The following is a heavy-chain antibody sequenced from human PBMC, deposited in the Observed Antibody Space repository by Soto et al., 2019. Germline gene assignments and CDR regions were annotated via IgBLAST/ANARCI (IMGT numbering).Heavy chain of an antibody. Sequence: QLQLQESGSGLVKPSQTLSLTCAVSGGSISSGGYSWSWIRQPPGKGLEWIGYIYHSGSTYYNPSLKSRVTISEDRSKNQFSLKMSSVTAADTAVYYWARAHNGADGYGMDVWGQGTTVTVSS. J-gene: IGHJ6*02. CDR1: GGSISSGGYS. CDR3: ARAHNGADGYGMDV. V-gene: IGHV4-30-2*01. CDR2: IYHSGST. D-gene: IGHD4-17*01.